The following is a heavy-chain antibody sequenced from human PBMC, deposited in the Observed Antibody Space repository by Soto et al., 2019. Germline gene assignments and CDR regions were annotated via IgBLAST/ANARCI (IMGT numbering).Heavy chain of an antibody. D-gene: IGHD5-12*01. Sequence: SVTVSCKASGFTFTSSAVQWVRQARGQRLEWIGWIVVGSGNTNYAQKFQERVTITRDMSTSTAYMELSSLRSEDTAVYYCSADRYSGYDFGYYYGMDVWGQGTTVTVSS. CDR2: IVVGSGNT. CDR1: GFTFTSSA. V-gene: IGHV1-58*01. CDR3: SADRYSGYDFGYYYGMDV. J-gene: IGHJ6*02.